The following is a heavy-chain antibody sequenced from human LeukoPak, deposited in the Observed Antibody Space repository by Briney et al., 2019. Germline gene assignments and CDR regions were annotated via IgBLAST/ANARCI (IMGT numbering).Heavy chain of an antibody. D-gene: IGHD6-13*01. J-gene: IGHJ4*02. CDR3: AKERGAAAVAYFDY. Sequence: PGGSLRLSCAASEFTFSRYAMSWVRQAPGKGLEWVSGISGSGGSTYYADSVKGRFTISRDNSKNTLYLQMNSLRAEDTAVYYCAKERGAAAVAYFDYWGQGTLVTVSS. CDR2: ISGSGGST. V-gene: IGHV3-23*01. CDR1: EFTFSRYA.